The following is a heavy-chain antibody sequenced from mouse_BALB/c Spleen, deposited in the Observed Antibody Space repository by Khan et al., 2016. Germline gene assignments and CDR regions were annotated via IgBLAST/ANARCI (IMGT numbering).Heavy chain of an antibody. CDR2: ISSGSSAR. V-gene: IGHV5-17*02. J-gene: IGHJ2*01. Sequence: EVQLVESGGGLVQPGGSRKLSCAASGYTFSSFGMHWVRQAPEKGLEWLAFISSGSSARYYSDIVKGRFRISRDEHKHTLLLQMTSLRSSETAMYYCGRGDYWGQGTTLTVSS. CDR3: GRGDY. CDR1: GYTFSSFG.